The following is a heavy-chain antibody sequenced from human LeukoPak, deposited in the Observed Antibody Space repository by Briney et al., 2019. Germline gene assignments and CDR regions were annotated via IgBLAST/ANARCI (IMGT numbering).Heavy chain of an antibody. J-gene: IGHJ3*02. Sequence: GGSLRLSCAASGFTFSSYGMHWVRQAPGKGLEWVAFIRYDGSNKYYADSVKGRFTISRDNSKNTLYLQMNSLRAEDTAVYYCAKGSMITFGDEDAFDIWGQGTMVTVSS. CDR1: GFTFSSYG. CDR2: IRYDGSNK. CDR3: AKGSMITFGDEDAFDI. V-gene: IGHV3-30*02. D-gene: IGHD3-16*01.